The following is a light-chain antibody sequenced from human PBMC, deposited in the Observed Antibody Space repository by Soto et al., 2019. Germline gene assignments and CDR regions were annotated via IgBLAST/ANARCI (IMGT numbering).Light chain of an antibody. Sequence: QSVLTQPASVSGSPGQSITISCTGTSGDVGGYKYVSWYQQHPGKVPKLMVYDVNNRPSGVSDRFSASKSSNTASLTISGLLAEDEAIYYCASYTSTNLLRLVLGGGTKLTVL. V-gene: IGLV2-14*01. CDR2: DVN. CDR3: ASYTSTNLLRLV. CDR1: SGDVGGYKY. J-gene: IGLJ2*01.